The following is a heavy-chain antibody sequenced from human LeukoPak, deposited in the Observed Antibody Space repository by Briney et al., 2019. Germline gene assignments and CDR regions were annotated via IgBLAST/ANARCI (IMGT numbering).Heavy chain of an antibody. CDR1: GFTFSSYT. Sequence: GGSLRLSCAASGFTFSSYTMIWVRQAPGKGLEWVSSISSSSYIYYADSVKGRFTISRDDAKNSLYLQMNSLRAEDTAVYYCARGGGYCGGDCYGIDYWGQGTLVTVSS. CDR3: ARGGGYCGGDCYGIDY. CDR2: ISSSSYI. J-gene: IGHJ4*02. D-gene: IGHD2-21*01. V-gene: IGHV3-21*01.